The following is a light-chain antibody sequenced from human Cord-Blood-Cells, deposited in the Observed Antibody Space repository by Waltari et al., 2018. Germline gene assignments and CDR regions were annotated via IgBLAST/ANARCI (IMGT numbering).Light chain of an antibody. CDR3: AAWDDSVNGPVV. CDR1: SSNIGSNT. CDR2: RNN. Sequence: QSVLTQPPSASGTPGQRVTISCSGSSSNIGSNTVNWYQQLPGTAPKLLIYRNNQRPSGVPDRFSCSKAGTSASLAISGLQSEDVADYYCAAWDDSVNGPVVFGGGTKLTVL. J-gene: IGLJ2*01. V-gene: IGLV1-44*01.